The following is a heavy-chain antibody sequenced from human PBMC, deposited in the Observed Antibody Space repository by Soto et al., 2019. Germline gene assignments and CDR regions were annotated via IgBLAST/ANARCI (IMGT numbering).Heavy chain of an antibody. CDR3: ALIYYYGSGY. Sequence: EVQLVESGGGLVQPGGSLRLSCAASGLTFSSYWMHWVRQAPGKGLVWVSRINSDGSSTSYADSVKGRFTISRDNAKITLYLQMNSLRAEDTAVHYCALIYYYGSGYWGQGSLVPVSS. J-gene: IGHJ4*02. V-gene: IGHV3-74*01. CDR2: INSDGSST. CDR1: GLTFSSYW. D-gene: IGHD3-10*01.